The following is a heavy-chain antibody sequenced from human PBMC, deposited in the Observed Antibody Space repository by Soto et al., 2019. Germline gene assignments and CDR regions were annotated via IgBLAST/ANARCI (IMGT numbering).Heavy chain of an antibody. CDR1: GFTFSSYA. D-gene: IGHD2-15*01. V-gene: IGHV3-23*01. J-gene: IGHJ2*01. CDR3: AKVFIVVVAASPSWYFDL. Sequence: GGSLRLSSAASGFTFSSYAMSWVRQAPGKGLEWVSAISGSGGSTYYADSVKGRFTISRDNSKNTLYLQMNSLRAEDTAVYYCAKVFIVVVAASPSWYFDLWGRGTLVTVSS. CDR2: ISGSGGST.